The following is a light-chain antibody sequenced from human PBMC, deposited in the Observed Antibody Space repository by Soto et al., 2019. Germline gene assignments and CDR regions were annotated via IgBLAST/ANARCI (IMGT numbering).Light chain of an antibody. CDR3: QQYNSYSGA. CDR1: QSISSW. V-gene: IGKV1-5*03. Sequence: IQMTQYPSTLSASVGDRITITCRASQSISSWLAWYQQKPGKAPKLLIYKASSLESGVPSRYSGSGSGTEFSLTASSIQADDSAAYYCQQYNSYSGAFGQGTKVDIK. CDR2: KAS. J-gene: IGKJ1*01.